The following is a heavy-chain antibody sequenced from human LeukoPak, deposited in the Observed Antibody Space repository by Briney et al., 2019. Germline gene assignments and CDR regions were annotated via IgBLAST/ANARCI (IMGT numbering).Heavy chain of an antibody. V-gene: IGHV3-23*01. Sequence: GGSLRLSCAASGFTVSSNYMSWVRQAPGKGLEWVSGTSGSGGSTYYADSVKGRFTISRDNSKNTLYLQMNSLRAEDTAVYYCAKSNYDYVWGSYSDYGMDVWGQGTTVTVSS. J-gene: IGHJ6*02. D-gene: IGHD3-16*01. CDR1: GFTVSSNY. CDR3: AKSNYDYVWGSYSDYGMDV. CDR2: TSGSGGST.